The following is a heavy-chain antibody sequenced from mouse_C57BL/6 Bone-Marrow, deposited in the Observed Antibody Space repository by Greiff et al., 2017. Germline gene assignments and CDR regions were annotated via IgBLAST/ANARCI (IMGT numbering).Heavy chain of an antibody. Sequence: LQQPGAELVKPGASVKMSCKASGYTFTSYWITWVKQRPGQGLEWIGDVYPGSGSTNYNEKFKSKATMTVDTSSSTAYMQLSSLTSEDAAVYYCARSAEGDAMDYWGQGTSVTVSS. CDR1: GYTFTSYW. CDR3: ARSAEGDAMDY. J-gene: IGHJ4*01. V-gene: IGHV1-55*01. CDR2: VYPGSGST.